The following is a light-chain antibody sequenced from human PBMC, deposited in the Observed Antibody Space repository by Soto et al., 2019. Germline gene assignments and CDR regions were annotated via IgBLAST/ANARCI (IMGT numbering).Light chain of an antibody. CDR2: RAS. CDR3: QQYNSYSSIT. V-gene: IGKV1-5*03. J-gene: IGKJ5*01. CDR1: QSINTW. Sequence: DGQMTQSPPTLSASVGNRVTITCRASQSINTWLAWYQQKPGKAPNLLIYRASTLETGVPSRFSGSGSGTEFTLTISSLQPDDFATYYCQQYNSYSSITFGQGTRLEIK.